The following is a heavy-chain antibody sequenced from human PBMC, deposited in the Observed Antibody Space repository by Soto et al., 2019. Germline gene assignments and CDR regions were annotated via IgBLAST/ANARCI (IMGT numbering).Heavy chain of an antibody. D-gene: IGHD5-18*01. CDR2: ISGSGGST. Sequence: GGSLRLSCAASGFTFSSYAMSWVRQAPGKGLEWVSAISGSGGSTYYADSVKGRFTISRDNSKNTLYLQMNSLRAEDTAVYYCAKRVWRGYSYGYRRDGYNTPFDYWGQGTLVTVSS. J-gene: IGHJ4*02. V-gene: IGHV3-23*01. CDR1: GFTFSSYA. CDR3: AKRVWRGYSYGYRRDGYNTPFDY.